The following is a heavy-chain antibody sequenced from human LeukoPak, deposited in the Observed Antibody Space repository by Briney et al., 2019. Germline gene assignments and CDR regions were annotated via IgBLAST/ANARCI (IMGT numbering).Heavy chain of an antibody. Sequence: SETLSLTCTVSGGSISSYYWSWIRQPPGKGLEWIGYIYTSGSTNYNPSLKSRVTISVDTSKNQFSLQLSSVTAADTAVYYCARAPRTGAWDMITFGGVIVHGDAFDFWGQGTMVTVSS. J-gene: IGHJ3*01. CDR1: GGSISSYY. D-gene: IGHD3-16*02. CDR2: IYTSGST. V-gene: IGHV4-4*09. CDR3: ARAPRTGAWDMITFGGVIVHGDAFDF.